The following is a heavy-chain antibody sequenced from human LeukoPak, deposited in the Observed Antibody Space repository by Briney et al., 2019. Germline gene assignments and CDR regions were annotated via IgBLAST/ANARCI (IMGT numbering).Heavy chain of an antibody. D-gene: IGHD6-13*01. CDR3: ARGPYSSSFPSPFDY. CDR2: INPSGGST. J-gene: IGHJ4*02. Sequence: GASVKVSCKASGYTFTSYYMHWVRQAPGQGLEWMGIINPSGGSTSYAQEFQGRVTMTRDTSTSTVYMEPSSLRSEDTAVYYCARGPYSSSFPSPFDYWGQGTLVTVSS. CDR1: GYTFTSYY. V-gene: IGHV1-46*01.